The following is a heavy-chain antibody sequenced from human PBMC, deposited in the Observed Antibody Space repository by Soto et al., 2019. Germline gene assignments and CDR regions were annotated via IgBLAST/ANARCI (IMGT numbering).Heavy chain of an antibody. J-gene: IGHJ4*02. V-gene: IGHV4-39*01. CDR2: IYYSGST. D-gene: IGHD6-19*01. Sequence: PSETLSLTCTVSGGSISSSSYYWGWIRQPPGKGLEWIGSIYYSGSTYYNPSLKSRVTISVDTSKNQFSLKLSSVTAADTAVYYCASPVAGTGSFDYWGQGTLVTVSS. CDR3: ASPVAGTGSFDY. CDR1: GGSISSSSYY.